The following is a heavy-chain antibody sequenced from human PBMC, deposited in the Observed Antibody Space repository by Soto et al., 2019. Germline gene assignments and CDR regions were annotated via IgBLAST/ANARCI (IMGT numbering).Heavy chain of an antibody. J-gene: IGHJ4*02. CDR1: EFTFSDYY. D-gene: IGHD3-22*01. Sequence: SLRLSCAASEFTFSDYYMTWSARLQGRGWSGFHNYVDSVKGRFTISRDNSKNMLYLQMNSLRAEDTAVYYCAKDHYYDSSGYYTSTPDYWGQGTLVTVSS. CDR3: AKDHYYDSSGYYTSTPDY. V-gene: IGHV3-53*01.